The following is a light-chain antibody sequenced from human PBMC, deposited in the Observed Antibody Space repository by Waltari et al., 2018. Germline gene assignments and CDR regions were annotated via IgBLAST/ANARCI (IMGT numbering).Light chain of an antibody. CDR2: RNN. V-gene: IGLV1-47*01. J-gene: IGLJ3*02. CDR3: AAWDDRLSAWV. Sequence: QSVLTQPPSASATPGQRAPTSCSGPSTNIGVNYVYWYQQPPGTAPTLLLYRNNERPSGVPDRFSGSKSGTSASLAINGLRSEDEADYYCAAWDDRLSAWVFGGRTKLTVL. CDR1: STNIGVNY.